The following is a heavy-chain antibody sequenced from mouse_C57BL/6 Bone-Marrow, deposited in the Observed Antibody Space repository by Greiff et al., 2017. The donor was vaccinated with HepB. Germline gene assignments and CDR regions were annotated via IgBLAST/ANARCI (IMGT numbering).Heavy chain of an antibody. D-gene: IGHD1-1*01. J-gene: IGHJ4*01. Sequence: VQRVESDAELVKPGASVKISCKVSGYTFSDHTIHWMKQRPEQGLEWIGYIYPRDGSTKYNEKFKGKATLTADKSSSTAYMQLNSLTSEDSAVYFCARRVDYYAMDYWGQGTSVTVSS. CDR2: IYPRDGST. V-gene: IGHV1-78*01. CDR3: ARRVDYYAMDY. CDR1: GYTFSDHT.